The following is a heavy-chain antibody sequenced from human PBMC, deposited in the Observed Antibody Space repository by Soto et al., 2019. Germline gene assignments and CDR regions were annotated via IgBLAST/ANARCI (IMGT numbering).Heavy chain of an antibody. CDR1: GYSLSGYY. V-gene: IGHV1-2*02. D-gene: IGHD6-13*01. CDR3: GRGWGIAAPGPNWFDP. J-gene: IGHJ5*02. CDR2: INPNSGGT. Sequence: ASVKVSCKASGYSLSGYYLHWVRQAPGQGPEWMGWINPNSGGTKYVQKFQGRVTMTRDTSISTVYLELSRLRSDDTAVYYCGRGWGIAAPGPNWFDPWGQGTLVTVSS.